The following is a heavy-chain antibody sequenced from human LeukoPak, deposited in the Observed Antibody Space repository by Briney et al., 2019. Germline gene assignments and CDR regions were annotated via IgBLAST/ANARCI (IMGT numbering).Heavy chain of an antibody. V-gene: IGHV3-13*01. D-gene: IGHD6-6*01. J-gene: IGHJ4*02. Sequence: PGGSLRLSCAASGFAFSSYDMHWVRQATGKGLEWVSAIGTAGDTYYPGSVKGRFTISRENAKNSLYLQMNSLRAEDTAVYYCARAHSSSSDFDYWGQGTLVTVSS. CDR1: GFAFSSYD. CDR3: ARAHSSSSDFDY. CDR2: IGTAGDT.